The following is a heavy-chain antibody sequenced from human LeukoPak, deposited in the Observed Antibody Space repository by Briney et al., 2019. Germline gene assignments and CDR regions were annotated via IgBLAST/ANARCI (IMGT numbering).Heavy chain of an antibody. CDR2: IRYDGSNK. V-gene: IGHV3-30*02. CDR1: GFTFSSYG. J-gene: IGHJ4*02. Sequence: GGSLRLSCAASGFTFSSYGMHWVRQAPGKGLEWVAFIRYDGSNKYYADSVKGRFTISRDNSKSTLYLQMNSLRAEDTAVYYCTKLAARTGRFDYWGQGTLVTVSS. CDR3: TKLAARTGRFDY. D-gene: IGHD6-6*01.